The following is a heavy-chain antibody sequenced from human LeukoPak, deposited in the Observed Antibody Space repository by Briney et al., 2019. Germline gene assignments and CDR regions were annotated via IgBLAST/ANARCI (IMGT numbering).Heavy chain of an antibody. Sequence: GGSLRLSCAASGFTFSSYEMNWVRQAPGKGLEWLSYINHSGITIYYADSVKGRFTISRDNAKNSLYLQMDSLRAEDTAVYYCASKLRGATTYWFDSWGQGTLVTVSS. J-gene: IGHJ5*01. D-gene: IGHD1-26*01. V-gene: IGHV3-48*03. CDR3: ASKLRGATTYWFDS. CDR2: INHSGITI. CDR1: GFTFSSYE.